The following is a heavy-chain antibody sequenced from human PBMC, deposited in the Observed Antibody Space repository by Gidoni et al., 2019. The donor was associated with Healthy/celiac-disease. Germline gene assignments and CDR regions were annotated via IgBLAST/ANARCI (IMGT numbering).Heavy chain of an antibody. CDR2: IIPIFGTA. D-gene: IGHD2-15*01. CDR1: GGTFSSYA. J-gene: IGHJ6*02. V-gene: IGHV1-69*01. CDR3: ARVRGYCSGGSCYGEDYYYGMDV. Sequence: QVQLVQSGAEVKKPGSSVQVSCKASGGTFSSYALTWLRPAPGQGLEWMGGIIPIFGTANYAQKFQGRVTITADESTSTAYMELSSLRSEDTAVYYCARVRGYCSGGSCYGEDYYYGMDVWGQGTTVTVSS.